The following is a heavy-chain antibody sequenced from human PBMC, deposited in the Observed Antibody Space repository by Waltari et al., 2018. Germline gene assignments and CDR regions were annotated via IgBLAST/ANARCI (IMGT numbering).Heavy chain of an antibody. CDR1: GYNFIDYD. CDR3: ARQKNSFDY. V-gene: IGHV1-8*01. Sequence: QVQLVQSGAEGKKPGASVGVSGKTSGYNFIDYDIIWVRQAPGQGLEWMGWMNPDSGTTGSAQKFQGRVTMTRNKSARTAYMQLSSLGSEDTAVYYCARQKNSFDYWGQGTLVTVSS. CDR2: MNPDSGTT. J-gene: IGHJ4*02.